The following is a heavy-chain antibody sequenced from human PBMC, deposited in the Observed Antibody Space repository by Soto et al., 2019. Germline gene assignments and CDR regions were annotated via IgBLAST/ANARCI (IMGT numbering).Heavy chain of an antibody. J-gene: IGHJ4*02. Sequence: GGALRLSCAASGFTFITYDMHWVRQAPGKGLEGVAVISYDGSNKYYVDYVNVRFTISRVNAKNTLYLQMNSLRAEDTAVYYCAKLRDGSNIKAFDSWGQVPLVTV. D-gene: IGHD1-20*01. CDR1: GFTFITYD. CDR2: ISYDGSNK. CDR3: AKLRDGSNIKAFDS. V-gene: IGHV3-30*18.